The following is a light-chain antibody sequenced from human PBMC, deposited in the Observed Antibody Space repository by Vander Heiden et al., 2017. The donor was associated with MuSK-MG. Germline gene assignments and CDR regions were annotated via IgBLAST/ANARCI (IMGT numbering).Light chain of an antibody. J-gene: IGKJ2*01. CDR1: QSVSSN. Sequence: EIVMTQSPATLSVSPGERAILSCRASQSVSSNVAWYQQKRGQAPRLLIYGASTRATGIPARFSGSGSGTEFTLTISSLQSEDFAVYYCQQYNNWPPYTFGQGTKLEIK. V-gene: IGKV3-15*01. CDR3: QQYNNWPPYT. CDR2: GAS.